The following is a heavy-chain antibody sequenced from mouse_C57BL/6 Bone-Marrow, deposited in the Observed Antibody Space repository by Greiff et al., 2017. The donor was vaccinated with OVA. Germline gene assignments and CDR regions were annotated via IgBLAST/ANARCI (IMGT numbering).Heavy chain of an antibody. Sequence: VQLQQPGAELVKPGASVKMSCKASGYTFTSYWITWVKQRPGQGLEWIGDIYPGSGSTNYNEKFKSKATLTVDTSSSTAYMQLSGLTSEDSAVYYCARSWDGVPLDYGGQGTSVTVSS. CDR2: IYPGSGST. J-gene: IGHJ4*01. V-gene: IGHV1-55*01. D-gene: IGHD4-1*01. CDR3: ARSWDGVPLDY. CDR1: GYTFTSYW.